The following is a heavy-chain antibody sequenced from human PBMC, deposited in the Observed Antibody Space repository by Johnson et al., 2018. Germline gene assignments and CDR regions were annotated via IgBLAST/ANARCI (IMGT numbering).Heavy chain of an antibody. CDR1: GVSLSLYQ. Sequence: QVQLQESGPGLVKPSETLSLICTVSGVSLSLYQWDWIRQPPGKGLEWIGVIYESGRTRYNPSLNSRVTLSKDASKNQFSLRVDSVTAADTAVYYCASERFSATPPGNDGFDIWGQGTRVMVST. CDR2: IYESGRT. J-gene: IGHJ3*02. D-gene: IGHD1-14*01. V-gene: IGHV4-59*01. CDR3: ASERFSATPPGNDGFDI.